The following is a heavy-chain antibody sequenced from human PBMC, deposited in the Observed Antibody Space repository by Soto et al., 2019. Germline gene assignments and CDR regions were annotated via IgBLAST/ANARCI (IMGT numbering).Heavy chain of an antibody. J-gene: IGHJ6*02. CDR3: ARRIAPAAMVGVNDEGMDV. Sequence: SVKVSCKASGNTFNSYYMHWVRQVPGQGLEWMGIIIPIFGTANYAQKFQGRVTITADESTSTAYMELSSLRSEDTAVYYCARRIAPAAMVGVNDEGMDVWGQETTVTVSS. D-gene: IGHD2-2*01. CDR1: GNTFNSYY. V-gene: IGHV1-69*13. CDR2: IIPIFGTA.